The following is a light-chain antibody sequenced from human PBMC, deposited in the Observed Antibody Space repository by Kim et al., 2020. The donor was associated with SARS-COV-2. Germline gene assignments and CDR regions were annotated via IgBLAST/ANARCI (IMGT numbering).Light chain of an antibody. V-gene: IGLV5-52*01. CDR3: GAWHSNSKV. CDR2: YHSDSNK. CDR1: SGFSVVDFW. Sequence: LTCMLSSGFSVVDFWIRWYQQKPGNPPRYRLYYHSDSNKGQGSGVPSRFSGSNDASGNAGILRISGLQSEDEADCYCGAWHSNSKVFGGGTQLTVL. J-gene: IGLJ2*01.